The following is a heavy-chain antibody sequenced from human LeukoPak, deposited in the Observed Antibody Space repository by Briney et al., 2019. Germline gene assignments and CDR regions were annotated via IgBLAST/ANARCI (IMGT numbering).Heavy chain of an antibody. V-gene: IGHV3-48*03. Sequence: GGSLRLSCAASGFTFSSHEMNWVRQAPGKGLEWVSYISSSGSTIYYADSVKGRFTISRDNAKNLLYLQMNSLRAEDTAVYYCAELGITMIGGVWGKGTTVTISS. CDR1: GFTFSSHE. D-gene: IGHD3-10*02. J-gene: IGHJ6*04. CDR3: AELGITMIGGV. CDR2: ISSSGSTI.